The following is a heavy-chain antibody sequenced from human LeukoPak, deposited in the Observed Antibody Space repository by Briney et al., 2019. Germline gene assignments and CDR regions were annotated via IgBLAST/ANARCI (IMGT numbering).Heavy chain of an antibody. J-gene: IGHJ3*02. CDR1: GYTFTNYG. V-gene: IGHV1-18*04. CDR3: ARWYCSSTSCYAGAFDM. CDR2: ISPSNDYT. D-gene: IGHD2-2*01. Sequence: ASVKVSCKASGYTFTNYGISWVRQAPGQGLEWMGWISPSNDYTNYAQKLQGRVTMTTDTSTSTGYMELRSLRSDDTAVYYCARWYCSSTSCYAGAFDMWGQGTMVTVSS.